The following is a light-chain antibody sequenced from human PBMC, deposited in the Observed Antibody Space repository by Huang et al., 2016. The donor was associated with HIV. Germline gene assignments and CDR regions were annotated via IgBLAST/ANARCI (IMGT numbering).Light chain of an antibody. CDR1: QSVYSSSTSKDY. CDR2: WAS. CDR3: QQYYSSPQT. V-gene: IGKV4-1*01. J-gene: IGKJ1*01. Sequence: DIIMTQSPDSLAVSPGERATLHCRSSQSVYSSSTSKDYMAWFQQKPGKPPRLLLFWASTREAGVPDRFSGSGSGTHFTLTIANLEAEDAAIYYCQQYYSSPQTFGQGTRVEVK.